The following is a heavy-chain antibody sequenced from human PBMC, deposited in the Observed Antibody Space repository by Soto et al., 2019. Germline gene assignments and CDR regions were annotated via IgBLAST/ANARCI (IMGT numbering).Heavy chain of an antibody. D-gene: IGHD6-19*01. V-gene: IGHV3-30*03. CDR2: MSHDGSHK. CDR1: GFTFSTYG. J-gene: IGHJ6*02. CDR3: ARLPRSGWEHYDYGMDV. Sequence: QVQLVESGGGVVQAGGSLGLSCTASGFTFSTYGMHWVRQAPGKGPEWVAVMSHDGSHKAFLDSVKGRFIISRDNSKNTLYLQMNSLRPADPSLYYWARLPRSGWEHYDYGMDVWGQGTTVIVSS.